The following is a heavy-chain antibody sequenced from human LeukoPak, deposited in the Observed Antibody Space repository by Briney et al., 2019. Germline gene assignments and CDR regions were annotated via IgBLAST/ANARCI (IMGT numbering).Heavy chain of an antibody. Sequence: PAGSLRLSCAASGFSFTNAWMSWVRQAPGKGLEWVGRIKSKTDGETRDYAAPVRGRFAISRDDSKNTLFLLMNSLKSDDTAVYFCITDPGDYEDFWGQGTLGTVSS. D-gene: IGHD4-17*01. V-gene: IGHV3-15*01. CDR1: GFSFTNAW. CDR3: ITDPGDYEDF. CDR2: IKSKTDGETR. J-gene: IGHJ4*02.